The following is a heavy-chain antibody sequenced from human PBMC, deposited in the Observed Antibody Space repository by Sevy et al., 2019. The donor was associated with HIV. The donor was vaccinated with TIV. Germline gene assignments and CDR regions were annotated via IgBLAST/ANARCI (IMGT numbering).Heavy chain of an antibody. J-gene: IGHJ3*02. CDR1: GFTFTNYA. Sequence: GGSLRLSCAVSGFTFTNYAMNWIRRAPGKGLEWVSTISGSGGSTYYADSVKGRFTISGVNSKNTQYLQMNSLTAADTAVYYCAGDHGESSGYYPFGAFDIWGQGTMVTVSS. CDR2: ISGSGGST. V-gene: IGHV3-23*01. D-gene: IGHD3-22*01. CDR3: AGDHGESSGYYPFGAFDI.